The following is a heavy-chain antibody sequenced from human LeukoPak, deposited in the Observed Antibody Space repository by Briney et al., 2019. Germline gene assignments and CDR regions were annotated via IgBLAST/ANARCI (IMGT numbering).Heavy chain of an antibody. CDR3: AGGGDGYRDDAFDI. CDR1: GYTFTSYT. V-gene: IGHV1-8*02. CDR2: MNPNSGNT. Sequence: ASVKVSCKASGYTFTSYTISWVRQAPGQGLEWMGWMNPNSGNTGYAQKFQGRVTMTRNTSISTAYMELSSLRSEDTAVYYCAGGGDGYRDDAFDIWGQGTMVTVSS. J-gene: IGHJ3*02. D-gene: IGHD5-24*01.